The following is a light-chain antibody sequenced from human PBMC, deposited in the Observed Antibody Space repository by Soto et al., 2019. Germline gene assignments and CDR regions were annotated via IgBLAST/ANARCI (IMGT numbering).Light chain of an antibody. Sequence: QSALTQPASVSGSPGQSITISCTGTSSDVGGYNFVSWYQQHPGKAPKLMIYNVYDRPSGIPHRFSGSRSGNTASLTISGLQAEDEAHYYCNSYTSSSTLVFGGGTKLTVL. CDR3: NSYTSSSTLV. CDR2: NVY. CDR1: SSDVGGYNF. V-gene: IGLV2-14*03. J-gene: IGLJ2*01.